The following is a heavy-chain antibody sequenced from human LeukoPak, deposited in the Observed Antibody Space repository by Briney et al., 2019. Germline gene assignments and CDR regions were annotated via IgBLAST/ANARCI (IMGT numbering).Heavy chain of an antibody. CDR3: ARGGLNYYDSSGYYDY. V-gene: IGHV3-30-3*01. D-gene: IGHD3-22*01. Sequence: GRSLRLSCAASGFTFSSYAMHWVRQAPGKGLEWVAVISYDGSNKYYADSVKGRFTTSRDNSKNTLYLQMDSLRAEDTAVYYCARGGLNYYDSSGYYDYWGQGTLVTVSS. CDR1: GFTFSSYA. J-gene: IGHJ4*02. CDR2: ISYDGSNK.